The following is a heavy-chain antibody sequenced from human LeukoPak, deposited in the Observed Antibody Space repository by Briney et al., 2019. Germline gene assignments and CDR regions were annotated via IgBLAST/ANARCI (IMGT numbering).Heavy chain of an antibody. J-gene: IGHJ4*02. CDR3: ASRDSGDYPYFDY. D-gene: IGHD4-17*01. Sequence: GGSLRLSCAASGFTFSSYEMNWVRQAPGKGLEWVSYISSSGSTIYYADSVKGRFTISRDNAKNSLYLQMNSLRAEDTAVYFCASRDSGDYPYFDYWGQGALATVSS. CDR1: GFTFSSYE. CDR2: ISSSGSTI. V-gene: IGHV3-48*03.